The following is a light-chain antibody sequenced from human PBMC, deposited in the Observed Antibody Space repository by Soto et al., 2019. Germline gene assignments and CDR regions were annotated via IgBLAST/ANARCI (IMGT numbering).Light chain of an antibody. J-gene: IGLJ1*01. CDR2: DVS. CDR3: SSYTSSSTDV. Sequence: QSVLTQPASVSGSPGQSITISCTGTSSDVGGYNYVSWYQQHPGKAPKLMIYDVSNRPSGVSNRFSGSKSGNTASLTISGLQAEYEADYYCSSYTSSSTDVFGTGTQLTVL. CDR1: SSDVGGYNY. V-gene: IGLV2-14*01.